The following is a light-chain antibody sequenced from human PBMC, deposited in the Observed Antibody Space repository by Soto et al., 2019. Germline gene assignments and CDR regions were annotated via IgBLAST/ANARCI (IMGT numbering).Light chain of an antibody. CDR3: QQYNDWPIT. CDR2: GAS. CDR1: QSVSSN. V-gene: IGKV3-15*01. Sequence: EVVLTQSPATLSMSPGDSATLSCRASQSVSSNFAWYHQQPGQAPRLLLYGASTRATGIPARFSGRGSGTEFTLTISSLQSEDFAVYYCQQYNDWPITFGQGTRLEIK. J-gene: IGKJ5*01.